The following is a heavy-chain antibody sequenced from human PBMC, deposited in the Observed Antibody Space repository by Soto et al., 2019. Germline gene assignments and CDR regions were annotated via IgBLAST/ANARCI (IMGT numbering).Heavy chain of an antibody. D-gene: IGHD2-2*01. CDR3: ARGHAVVVPAATIDP. CDR1: GYTFTGYG. V-gene: IGHV1-18*01. Sequence: ASVKVSCKASGYTFTGYGISWVRQAPGQGLGWMGWISAYNGNTNYAQKLQGRVTMTTDTSTSTAYMELRSLRSDDTAVYYCARGHAVVVPAATIDPWGQGTLVTVSS. J-gene: IGHJ5*02. CDR2: ISAYNGNT.